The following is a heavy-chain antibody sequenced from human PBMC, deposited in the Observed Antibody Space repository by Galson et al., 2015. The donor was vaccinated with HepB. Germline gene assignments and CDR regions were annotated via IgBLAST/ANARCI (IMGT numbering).Heavy chain of an antibody. CDR1: GFTFSSYS. Sequence: SLRLSCAASGFTFSSYSMNWVRQAPGKGLEWVSYISSSSSTIYYADSVKGRFTISRDNAKNSLYLQMNSLRAEDTAVYYCARDPASSWYSLYYYGMDVWGQGTTVTVSS. J-gene: IGHJ6*02. CDR3: ARDPASSWYSLYYYGMDV. CDR2: ISSSSSTI. V-gene: IGHV3-48*04. D-gene: IGHD6-13*01.